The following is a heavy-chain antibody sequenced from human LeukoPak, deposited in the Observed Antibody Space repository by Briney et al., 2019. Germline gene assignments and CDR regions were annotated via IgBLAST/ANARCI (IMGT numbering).Heavy chain of an antibody. D-gene: IGHD1-26*01. CDR3: ARPREEGATDAFDI. CDR1: GYSFTIYW. Sequence: GESLKISCKASGYSFTIYWMAWVRQMPGKGLEWMGIIHLGDSDTRYSPSFQGQVTISADKSISTAYLQWSSLKASDTAIYNCARPREEGATDAFDIWGQGTMVTVSS. J-gene: IGHJ3*02. CDR2: IHLGDSDT. V-gene: IGHV5-51*01.